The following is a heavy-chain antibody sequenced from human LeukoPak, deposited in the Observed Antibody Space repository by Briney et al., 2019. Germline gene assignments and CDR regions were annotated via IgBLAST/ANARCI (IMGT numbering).Heavy chain of an antibody. D-gene: IGHD6-19*01. J-gene: IGHJ4*02. V-gene: IGHV3-23*01. Sequence: RGSLRLSCAASGFTFRSYAIYWVSPAPGKGLEWVSAISGSGSYTYVTDSVKGRVTISRDNSKNTVFLQMDSLRAEDTAVYYCAKTTAGYSSGRYPGWPIDYWGQGTLVTVSS. CDR2: ISGSGSYT. CDR1: GFTFRSYA. CDR3: AKTTAGYSSGRYPGWPIDY.